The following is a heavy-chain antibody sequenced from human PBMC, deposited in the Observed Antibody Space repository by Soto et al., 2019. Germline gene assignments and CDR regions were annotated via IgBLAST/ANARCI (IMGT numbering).Heavy chain of an antibody. V-gene: IGHV1-24*01. D-gene: IGHD2-8*02. CDR3: AMSTDAAYAGWIDS. J-gene: IGHJ5*01. CDR1: GYTLTELS. CDR2: FDPEDGET. Sequence: SVKGSCTISGYTLTELSMHCVRHAPGKGLELMGGFDPEDGETIYAQKFQGRVTMTEDTSTDTAYMELSSLRSEDTAVYYCAMSTDAAYAGWIDSWGQGTLVTVSS.